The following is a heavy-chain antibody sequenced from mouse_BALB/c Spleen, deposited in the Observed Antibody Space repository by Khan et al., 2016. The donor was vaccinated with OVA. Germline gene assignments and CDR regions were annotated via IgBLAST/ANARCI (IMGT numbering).Heavy chain of an antibody. J-gene: IGHJ3*01. CDR1: GFTFSNYA. Sequence: EVELVESGGDLVKPGGSLKLSCAASGFTFSNYAMSWVRQTPEKRLEWVASISSGGTTYFPDSVKGRFTISRDNGRNILYLQMSSLKYEDTAMYYCARDYWFTYWGQGTLVTVSA. V-gene: IGHV5-6-5*01. CDR2: ISSGGTT. CDR3: ARDYWFTY.